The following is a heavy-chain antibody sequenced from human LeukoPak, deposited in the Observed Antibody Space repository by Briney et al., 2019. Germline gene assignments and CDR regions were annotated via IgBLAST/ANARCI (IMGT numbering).Heavy chain of an antibody. CDR1: GFSFSNYA. Sequence: PGGSLRLSCAASGFSFSNYAMHWVRQAPGKGPEYVSAINSNGGSTYYADSVKGRFTISRDNAKNSLYLQMNSLRAEDTAVYYCARVADSRGPKDYYYYYMDVWGKGTTVTISS. CDR3: ARVADSRGPKDYYYYYMDV. D-gene: IGHD6-13*01. J-gene: IGHJ6*03. CDR2: INSNGGST. V-gene: IGHV3-64*04.